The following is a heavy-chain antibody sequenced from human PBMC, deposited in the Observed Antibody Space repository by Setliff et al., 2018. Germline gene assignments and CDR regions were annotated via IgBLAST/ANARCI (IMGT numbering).Heavy chain of an antibody. J-gene: IGHJ4*02. CDR3: ARSGWLREYYVDY. V-gene: IGHV1-2*04. CDR1: GYTFTGYY. D-gene: IGHD5-12*01. Sequence: GASVKVSCKASGYTFTGYYMPWVRQAPGQGLEWMGWINPNSGGTNYAQKFQGWVTMTRDTSISTAYMELSRLRSDDTAVYYCARSGWLREYYVDYWGQGTLVTVAS. CDR2: INPNSGGT.